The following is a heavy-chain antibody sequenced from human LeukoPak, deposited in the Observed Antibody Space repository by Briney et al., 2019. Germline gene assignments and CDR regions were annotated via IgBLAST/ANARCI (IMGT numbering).Heavy chain of an antibody. D-gene: IGHD6-6*01. CDR3: ARDRYSSSSDYYYYMDV. CDR2: IKQDGSEK. J-gene: IGHJ6*03. CDR1: GFTFSSYW. Sequence: GGSLRLSCAASGFTFSSYWMSWVRQAPGKGLEWVANIKQDGSEKYYVDSMKGRFTISRDNAKNSLYLQMNSLSAEDTAVYYCARDRYSSSSDYYYYMDVWGKGTTVTVSS. V-gene: IGHV3-7*01.